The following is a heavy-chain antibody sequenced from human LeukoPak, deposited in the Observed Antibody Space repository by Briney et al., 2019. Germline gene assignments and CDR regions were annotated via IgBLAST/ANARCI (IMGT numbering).Heavy chain of an antibody. CDR2: INPNSGGT. CDR1: GYTFTGYY. J-gene: IGHJ6*03. CDR3: ARVKYYCSGGSCYSLYYYYYMDV. V-gene: IGHV1-2*02. Sequence: ASVKVSCKASGYTFTGYYMHWVRQAPGQGLEWMGWINPNSGGTNYAQKFQGRVTMTRDTSISTAYMELSSLRSEDTAVYYCARVKYYCSGGSCYSLYYYYYMDVWGKGTTVTISS. D-gene: IGHD2-15*01.